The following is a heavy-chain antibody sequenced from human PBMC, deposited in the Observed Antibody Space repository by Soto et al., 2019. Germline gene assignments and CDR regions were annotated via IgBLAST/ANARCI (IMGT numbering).Heavy chain of an antibody. CDR1: GGSISSGGYS. V-gene: IGHV4-30-2*01. J-gene: IGHJ5*02. CDR2: IYHSGST. D-gene: IGHD2-15*01. CDR3: ARGLGPLRGRWWFEP. Sequence: PSETLSLTCAVSGGSISSGGYSWSWIRQPPGKGLEWIGYIYHSGSTYYNPSLKSRVTISVDRSKNQFSLKLSSVTAADTAVYYCARGLGPLRGRWWFEPWGQGTLVTVSS.